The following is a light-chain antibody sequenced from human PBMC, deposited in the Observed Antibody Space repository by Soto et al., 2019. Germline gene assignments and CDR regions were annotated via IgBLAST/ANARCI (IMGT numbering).Light chain of an antibody. J-gene: IGKJ1*01. CDR2: DTS. CDR1: QSVSSSY. Sequence: EIVLTQSPGTLSLSPGERATLSCRASQSVSSSYLAWYQQKPGQAPRLLIYDTSSRATGIPDRFSGSGSGTDFTLAISRLEPEDFAVYYIQQCGSSPSFGQGTKVELK. CDR3: QQCGSSPS. V-gene: IGKV3-20*01.